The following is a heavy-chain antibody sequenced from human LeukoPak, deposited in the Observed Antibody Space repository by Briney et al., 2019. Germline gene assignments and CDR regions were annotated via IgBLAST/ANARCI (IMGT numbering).Heavy chain of an antibody. Sequence: SETLSLTCTVSGGSISSYYWSWIRQPPGKGLEWIGYIYYSGSTNYNPSLKSRVTISVDTSKNQFSLKLSSVTAADTAVYYCARQAEMATIDYWGQGTLVTVSS. CDR3: ARQAEMATIDY. CDR2: IYYSGST. CDR1: GGSISSYY. J-gene: IGHJ4*02. V-gene: IGHV4-59*08. D-gene: IGHD5-24*01.